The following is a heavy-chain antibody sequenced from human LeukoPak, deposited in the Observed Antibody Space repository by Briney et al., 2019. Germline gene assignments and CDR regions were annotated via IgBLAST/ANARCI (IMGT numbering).Heavy chain of an antibody. CDR2: IGSSSSHI. CDR3: ARGRLPMDYYDSSGYYSSFDY. CDR1: GFTFSSYS. D-gene: IGHD3-22*01. Sequence: GGSLRLSCAASGFTFSSYSMNWVRQAPGKGLEWVSSIGSSSSHIYYADSVKGRFTISRDNAKNSLYLQMNSLRAEDTAVYYCARGRLPMDYYDSSGYYSSFDYWGQGTLVTVSS. V-gene: IGHV3-21*01. J-gene: IGHJ4*02.